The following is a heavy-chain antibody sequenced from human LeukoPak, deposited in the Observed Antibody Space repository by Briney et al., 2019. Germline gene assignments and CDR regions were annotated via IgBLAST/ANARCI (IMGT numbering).Heavy chain of an antibody. V-gene: IGHV1-18*01. CDR3: ARVHYDILTGYSYFDY. CDR2: ISAYNDNT. J-gene: IGHJ4*02. Sequence: ASVKVSCKASGYSFTSYGISWVRQAPGQGLEWMGWISAYNDNTNYAQKLQGRVTMTTDTSTSTAYMELRSLRSDDTAVYYCARVHYDILTGYSYFDYWGQGTLVTVSS. CDR1: GYSFTSYG. D-gene: IGHD3-9*01.